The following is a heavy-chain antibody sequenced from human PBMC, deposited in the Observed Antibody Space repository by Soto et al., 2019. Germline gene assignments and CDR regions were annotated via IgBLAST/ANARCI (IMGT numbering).Heavy chain of an antibody. CDR1: GGSISSSSYY. J-gene: IGHJ6*03. V-gene: IGHV4-39*01. CDR3: ARQRRFLEWLSPPIYYYYMDV. Sequence: PSETLSLTCTVSGGSISSSSYYWGWIRQPPGKGLEWIGSIYYSGSTYYNPSLKSRVTISVDTSKNQFSLKLSSVTAADTAVYYCARQRRFLEWLSPPIYYYYMDVWGKGTTVTVSS. CDR2: IYYSGST. D-gene: IGHD3-3*01.